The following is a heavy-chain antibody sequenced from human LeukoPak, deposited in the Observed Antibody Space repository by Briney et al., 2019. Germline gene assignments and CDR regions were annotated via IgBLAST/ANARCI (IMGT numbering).Heavy chain of an antibody. V-gene: IGHV1-69*04. CDR1: GYTFTSYA. Sequence: SVKVSCKASGYTFTSYAISWVRQAPGQGLEWMGRIIPILGIANYAQKFQGRVTITADKSTSTTYMELSSLRSEDTAVYYCARAAVVTEYYFDYWGQGTLVTVSS. D-gene: IGHD2-15*01. CDR3: ARAAVVTEYYFDY. CDR2: IIPILGIA. J-gene: IGHJ4*02.